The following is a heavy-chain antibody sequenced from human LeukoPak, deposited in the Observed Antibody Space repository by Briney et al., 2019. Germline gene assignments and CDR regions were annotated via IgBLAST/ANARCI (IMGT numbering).Heavy chain of an antibody. CDR3: AKSRQLGIAVAGNYFDY. CDR2: IYSGGST. V-gene: IGHV3-66*01. CDR1: GFTVSSNY. J-gene: IGHJ4*02. D-gene: IGHD6-19*01. Sequence: GGSLRLSCAASGFTVSSNYMSWVRQAPGKGLEWVSVIYSGGSTYYADSVKGRFTISRDKSQNTLYLQMNSLRGEDTAVYYCAKSRQLGIAVAGNYFDYWGQGTLVTVSS.